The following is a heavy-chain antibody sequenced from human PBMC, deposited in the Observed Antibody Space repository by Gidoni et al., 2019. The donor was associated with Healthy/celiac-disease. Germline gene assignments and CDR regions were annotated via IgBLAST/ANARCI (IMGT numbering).Heavy chain of an antibody. CDR1: GGTFSSYA. CDR3: ATYCSSTSCYPPFDI. D-gene: IGHD2-2*01. Sequence: QVQLVQSGAELKKPVSSVKVPFKDSGGTFSSYAISWVRQSPGQGLEWVGMIIPILGRANDAQKFQGRVTITADKSTSTAYMELSSLRSEDTAVYYCATYCSSTSCYPPFDIWGQGTMVTVSS. J-gene: IGHJ3*02. CDR2: IIPILGRA. V-gene: IGHV1-69*04.